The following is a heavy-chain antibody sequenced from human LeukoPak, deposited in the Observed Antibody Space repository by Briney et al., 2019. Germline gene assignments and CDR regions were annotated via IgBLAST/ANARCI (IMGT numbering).Heavy chain of an antibody. D-gene: IGHD2-15*01. CDR2: ISAYNGNT. V-gene: IGHV1-18*01. CDR3: ARPTIGCSGGSCYPYYYYGMDV. Sequence: ASVKVSCNASGYTFTSYGISWVRQAPGQGLEWMGWISAYNGNTNYAQKLQGRVTMTTDTSTSTAYMELRSLRSDDTAVYYCARPTIGCSGGSCYPYYYYGMDVWGQGTTVTVSS. CDR1: GYTFTSYG. J-gene: IGHJ6*02.